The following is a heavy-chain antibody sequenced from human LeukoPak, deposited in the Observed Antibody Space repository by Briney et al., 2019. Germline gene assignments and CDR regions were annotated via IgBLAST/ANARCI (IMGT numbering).Heavy chain of an antibody. J-gene: IGHJ4*02. V-gene: IGHV5-51*01. CDR3: ARLNVHTAMLAAGGYFDY. Sequence: GESLKISCKGSGYNFASYWIGWVRQMPGKGLEWMGIIYPGDSDTRYSPSFQGQVTISADKSITTAYLQWSSLKASDSAMYYCARLNVHTAMLAAGGYFDYWGQGTLVTVSS. CDR1: GYNFASYW. D-gene: IGHD5-18*01. CDR2: IYPGDSDT.